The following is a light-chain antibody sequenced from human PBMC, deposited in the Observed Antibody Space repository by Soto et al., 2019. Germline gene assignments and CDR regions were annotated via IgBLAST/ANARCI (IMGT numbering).Light chain of an antibody. CDR3: HQRSNWPPDT. CDR2: GAS. J-gene: IGKJ5*01. V-gene: IGKV3-11*01. CDR1: HSFHTF. Sequence: EIVLTEAPYTLSLYKGEGASLSCGAGHSFHTFLAWYQQKPGPAPRLLIYGASTRATGVPARFSGSGSGTDFTLTISSLEPEDFAVYYCHQRSNWPPDTFGQGTRLEIK.